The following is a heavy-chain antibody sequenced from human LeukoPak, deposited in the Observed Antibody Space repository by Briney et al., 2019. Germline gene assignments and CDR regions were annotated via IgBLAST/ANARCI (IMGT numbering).Heavy chain of an antibody. CDR2: INPNSGGT. V-gene: IGHV1-2*02. J-gene: IGHJ4*02. CDR3: AILNYYGSGSYSDEIDY. D-gene: IGHD3-10*01. CDR1: GYTFTGYY. Sequence: ASVKVSCKASGYTFTGYYMHWVRQAPGQGIEWMGWINPNSGGTNYAQKFQGRVTMTRDTSISTAYMELSRLRSDDTAVYYCAILNYYGSGSYSDEIDYWGQGTLVTVSS.